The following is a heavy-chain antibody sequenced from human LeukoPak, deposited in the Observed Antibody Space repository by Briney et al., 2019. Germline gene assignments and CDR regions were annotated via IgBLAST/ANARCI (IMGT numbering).Heavy chain of an antibody. CDR1: GGSISSSSYY. CDR3: AALAELDY. V-gene: IGHV4-39*01. D-gene: IGHD1-26*01. J-gene: IGHJ4*02. Sequence: SETLSLTCTVSGGSISSSSYYWGWLRQPPGKGLEWIGSIYYSGSTYYNPSLKSRVTISVDTSKNQFSLKLSSVTAADTAVYYCAALAELDYWGQGTLVTVSS. CDR2: IYYSGST.